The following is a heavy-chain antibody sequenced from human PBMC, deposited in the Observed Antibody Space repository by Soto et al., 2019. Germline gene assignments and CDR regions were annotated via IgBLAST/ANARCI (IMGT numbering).Heavy chain of an antibody. J-gene: IGHJ4*02. CDR1: GGSFSDYY. CDR3: ARNSDCSSTSCYYYFDY. Sequence: SETLSLTCAVYGGSFSDYYWSWIRQPPGKGLEWIGEINHSGGTTYNPSLKSRVTISEDTSKNQFSLKLSSVTAADTAVYYCARNSDCSSTSCYYYFDYWAQGTLVTVSS. D-gene: IGHD2-2*01. V-gene: IGHV4-34*01. CDR2: INHSGGT.